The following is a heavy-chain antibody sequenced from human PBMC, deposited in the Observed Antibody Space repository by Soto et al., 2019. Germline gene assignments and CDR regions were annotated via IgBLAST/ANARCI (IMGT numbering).Heavy chain of an antibody. V-gene: IGHV4-31*03. CDR1: GCSISSGGYY. J-gene: IGHJ3*02. CDR3: ARDMERIPGAFDI. CDR2: IYYSGST. D-gene: IGHD1-1*01. Sequence: SETLSLTCTVSGCSISSGGYYWSWIRQHPGKGLGWIGYIYYSGSTYYNPSLKSRVTISVDTSKNQFSLKLSSVTAADTAVYYCARDMERIPGAFDIWGQGTMVTASS.